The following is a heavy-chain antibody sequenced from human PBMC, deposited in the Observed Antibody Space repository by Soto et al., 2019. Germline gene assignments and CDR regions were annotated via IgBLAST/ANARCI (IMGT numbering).Heavy chain of an antibody. CDR1: GFTFGDYA. V-gene: IGHV3-49*03. D-gene: IGHD2-15*01. Sequence: GGSLRLSCTASGFTFGDYAMSWFRQAPGKGLEWVGFIRSKAYGGTTEYAASVKGRFTISRDDSKSIAYLQMNSLKTEDTAVYYCTRDATVVVVAATDYYYYGMVVWGQGTTVTVSS. CDR3: TRDATVVVVAATDYYYYGMVV. J-gene: IGHJ6*02. CDR2: IRSKAYGGTT.